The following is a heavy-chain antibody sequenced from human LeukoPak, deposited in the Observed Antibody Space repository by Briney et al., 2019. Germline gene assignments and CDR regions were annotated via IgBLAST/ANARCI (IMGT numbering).Heavy chain of an antibody. D-gene: IGHD2-8*01. CDR3: GRVNRVLMVYQNWFDP. J-gene: IGHJ5*02. CDR1: GGSISSHY. Sequence: PSETLTLTCTASGGSISSHYWSWIRQPPGKGLEWIGYINYSGSTNYNPSLRRRVTISVDTSKNQFSLKLSSVNAADTAVYYCGRVNRVLMVYQNWFDPWGQGTLVTVSS. V-gene: IGHV4-59*11. CDR2: INYSGST.